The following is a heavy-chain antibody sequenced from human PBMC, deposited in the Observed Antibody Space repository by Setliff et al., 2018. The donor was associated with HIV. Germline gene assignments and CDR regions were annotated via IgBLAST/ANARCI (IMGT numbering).Heavy chain of an antibody. CDR2: ISHSGSDI. D-gene: IGHD2-2*01. J-gene: IGHJ4*02. Sequence: PGESLKISCAASGFTFSSYTMNWVRQAPGKGLEWVSSISHSGSDIYYADSVKGRFTISRANAKNSLYLQMSSLRAEDTAVYHCVRKEIGVAAASDYFDYWGPGSLVTVSS. CDR1: GFTFSSYT. CDR3: VRKEIGVAAASDYFDY. V-gene: IGHV3-21*01.